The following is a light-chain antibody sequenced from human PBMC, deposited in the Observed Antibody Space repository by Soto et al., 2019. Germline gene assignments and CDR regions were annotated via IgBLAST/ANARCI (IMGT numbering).Light chain of an antibody. CDR3: CSYAGSGTLV. V-gene: IGLV2-23*02. CDR2: GVS. Sequence: QSVLTQPAAVSGSPGQSITISCSGTSSDVGNYNLVSWYQQHPGKAPKLMIYGVSERPSGVSDRFSGSKSGNTASLTISGLQAEDESEYYCCSYAGSGTLVFGGGTKLTVL. CDR1: SSDVGNYNL. J-gene: IGLJ2*01.